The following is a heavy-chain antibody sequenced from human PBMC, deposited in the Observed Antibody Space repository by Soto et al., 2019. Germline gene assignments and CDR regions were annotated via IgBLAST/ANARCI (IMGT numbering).Heavy chain of an antibody. D-gene: IGHD2-8*01. CDR1: GGSFSGYY. CDR3: ARARAQWSMRAFEI. Sequence: SETLSLTCAVYGGSFSGYYWSWIRQPPGKGLEWIGENNHSGSPNYNPSLKSRVTISVDTSKNQFSLKLSSVTAADTAVHYCARARAQWSMRAFEIWGQGTMVTVSS. V-gene: IGHV4-34*01. CDR2: NNHSGSP. J-gene: IGHJ3*02.